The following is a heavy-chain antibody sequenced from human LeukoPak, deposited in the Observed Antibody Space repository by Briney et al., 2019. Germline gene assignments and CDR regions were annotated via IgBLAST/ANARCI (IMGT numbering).Heavy chain of an antibody. V-gene: IGHV4-39*01. CDR2: IYHSGAT. Sequence: PSETLSLTCTVSGGSISSNDYYWDWIRQPPGKGLEWIGNIYHSGATSYNPSLKSRVTISVDTSKNQFSLKLSSVTAADTAVYYCASLTAMVTSEAFDIWGQGTMVTVSS. CDR1: GGSISSNDYY. D-gene: IGHD5-18*01. J-gene: IGHJ3*02. CDR3: ASLTAMVTSEAFDI.